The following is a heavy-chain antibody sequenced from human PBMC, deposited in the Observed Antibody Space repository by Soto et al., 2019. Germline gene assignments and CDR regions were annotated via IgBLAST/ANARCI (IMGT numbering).Heavy chain of an antibody. D-gene: IGHD3-3*01. Sequence: QVQLVESGGGVVQPGRSLRLSCAAFGFTFSSYGMHWVRQAPGKGLEWVAVIWYDGSNKYYADSVKGRFTISRDNSKNTLYLQMNSLRAEDTAVYYCARDLVGHYYFWSGYSPYYYYGMDVWGQGTTVTVSS. CDR2: IWYDGSNK. CDR3: ARDLVGHYYFWSGYSPYYYYGMDV. V-gene: IGHV3-33*01. J-gene: IGHJ6*02. CDR1: GFTFSSYG.